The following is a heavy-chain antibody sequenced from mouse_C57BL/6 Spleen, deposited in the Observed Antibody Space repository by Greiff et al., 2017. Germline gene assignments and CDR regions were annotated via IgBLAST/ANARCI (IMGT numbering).Heavy chain of an antibody. CDR1: GYTFTSYW. D-gene: IGHD2-12*01. Sequence: QVQLQQPGAELVMPGASVKLSCKASGYTFTSYWMHWVKQRPGQGLEWIGEIDPSDSYTNYNQKFKGKSTLTVDKSSSTAYMQLSSLTSEDSAVYICASEGDSYCEHYWGQGTSVTVSS. CDR2: IDPSDSYT. J-gene: IGHJ4*01. V-gene: IGHV1-69*01. CDR3: ASEGDSYCEHY.